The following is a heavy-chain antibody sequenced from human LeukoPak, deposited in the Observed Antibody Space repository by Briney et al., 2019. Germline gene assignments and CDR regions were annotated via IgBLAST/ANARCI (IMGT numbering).Heavy chain of an antibody. V-gene: IGHV4-34*01. J-gene: IGHJ4*02. CDR2: INHSGST. CDR3: ARVPAAAGTGFDY. D-gene: IGHD6-13*01. CDR1: GGSFSGYY. Sequence: SETLSLTCTVYGGSFSGYYWSWIRQPPGKGLEWIGEINHSGSTNYNPSLKSRVTISVDTSKNQFSLNLSSVTAADTAVYYCARVPAAAGTGFDYWGQGTLVTVSS.